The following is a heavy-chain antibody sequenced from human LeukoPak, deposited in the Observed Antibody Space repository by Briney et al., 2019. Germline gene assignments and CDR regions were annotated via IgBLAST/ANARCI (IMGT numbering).Heavy chain of an antibody. V-gene: IGHV1-69*05. D-gene: IGHD6-25*01. CDR2: IIPIFGTA. CDR1: GYTFTSYG. J-gene: IGHJ6*03. Sequence: VASVKVSCKASGYTFTSYGISWVRQAPGQGLEWMGGIIPIFGTANYAQKFQGRVTITTDESTSTAYMELSSLRSEDTAVYYCARAAPNYYYYMDVWGKGTTVTVSS. CDR3: ARAAPNYYYYMDV.